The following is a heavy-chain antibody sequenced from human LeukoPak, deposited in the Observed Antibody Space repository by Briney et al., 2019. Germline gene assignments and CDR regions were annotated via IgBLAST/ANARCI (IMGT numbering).Heavy chain of an antibody. CDR2: INPNSGGP. D-gene: IGHD3-9*01. Sequence: ASVKVSCQASGYNFTGYHMHWARQATGPGLEWMGWINPNSGGPSYAQKFQGRVTMTRDTSISTAYMELSRLRSDHTAVYYCARDADYDILTGYLNYWGQGTLVTVSS. CDR3: ARDADYDILTGYLNY. V-gene: IGHV1-2*02. CDR1: GYNFTGYH. J-gene: IGHJ4*02.